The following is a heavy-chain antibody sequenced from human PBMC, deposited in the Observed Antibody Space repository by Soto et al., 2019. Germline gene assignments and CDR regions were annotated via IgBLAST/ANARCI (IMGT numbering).Heavy chain of an antibody. J-gene: IGHJ4*02. CDR3: ARQEFIVGATTYFDY. CDR2: IYYSGST. CDR1: GGSISSYY. Sequence: TLSLTCTVSGGSISSYYWSWIRQPPGKGLEWIGYIYYSGSTNYNPSLKSRVTISVDTSKNQFSLKLSSVTAADTAVYYCARQEFIVGATTYFDYWGQGTLVTVSS. V-gene: IGHV4-59*08. D-gene: IGHD1-26*01.